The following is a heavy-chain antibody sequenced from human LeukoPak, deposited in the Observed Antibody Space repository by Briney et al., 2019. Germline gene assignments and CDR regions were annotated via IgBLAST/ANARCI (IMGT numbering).Heavy chain of an antibody. D-gene: IGHD6-13*01. CDR2: ISYDGSNK. V-gene: IGHV3-30*04. CDR1: GFTLSSYA. J-gene: IGHJ6*03. Sequence: GGSLRLSCAASGFTLSSYAMHWVRQAPGKGLERVAVISYDGSNKYYADSVKGRFTISRDNAKNTLYLQMNSLRAENTAVYYCARESGSWSPWYYYYMDVWGKGTTVTVSS. CDR3: ARESGSWSPWYYYYMDV.